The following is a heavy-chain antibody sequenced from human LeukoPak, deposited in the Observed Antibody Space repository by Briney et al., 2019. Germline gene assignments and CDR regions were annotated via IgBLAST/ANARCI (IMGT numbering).Heavy chain of an antibody. J-gene: IGHJ3*02. CDR2: IWYDGSYK. CDR1: VFTFSSYG. Sequence: GRSLRLSCAASVFTFSSYGMYWVRQAPGQGLEGVAVIWYDGSYKYYVGSVKGRFTISRDNSKNTLYLEMNSLRAEDTAVYYCARDLKGPTPSSAFDIWGQGTMVSVS. D-gene: IGHD6-6*01. V-gene: IGHV3-33*01. CDR3: ARDLKGPTPSSAFDI.